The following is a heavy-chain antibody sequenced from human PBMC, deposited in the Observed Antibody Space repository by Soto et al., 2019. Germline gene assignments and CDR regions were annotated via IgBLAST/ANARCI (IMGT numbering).Heavy chain of an antibody. Sequence: QVQLVQSGAEVKKPGSSVKVSCKDSGGTFSTYSMFWVRQAPGQGLEWMGRIIPMLGVRNYAQRFQDRVTNIADKSTAPVHMELSSLRSEDTALYYCTIGSWSGEVFDIWGQGTMVTVSS. CDR1: GGTFSTYS. J-gene: IGHJ3*02. D-gene: IGHD2-21*01. V-gene: IGHV1-69*02. CDR3: TIGSWSGEVFDI. CDR2: IIPMLGVR.